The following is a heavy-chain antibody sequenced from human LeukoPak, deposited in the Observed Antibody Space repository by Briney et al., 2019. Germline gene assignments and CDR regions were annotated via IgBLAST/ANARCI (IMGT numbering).Heavy chain of an antibody. CDR1: GFIFSSYW. J-gene: IGHJ4*02. CDR3: AKDIVRGPFPAAIGGAGFDY. CDR2: IKQAGSEN. Sequence: GGSLRLSCAASGFIFSSYWMTWVRQAPGKGLEWVANIKQAGSENSYVDSVKGRFTISRDNAKNSLYLQMNSLRAEDMALYYCAKDIVRGPFPAAIGGAGFDYWGQGTLVTVSS. D-gene: IGHD2-2*02. V-gene: IGHV3-7*03.